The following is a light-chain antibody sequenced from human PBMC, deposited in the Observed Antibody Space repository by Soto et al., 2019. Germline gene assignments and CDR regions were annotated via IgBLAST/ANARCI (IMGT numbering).Light chain of an antibody. V-gene: IGKV3-20*01. CDR3: QQYGSSGT. J-gene: IGKJ1*01. CDR1: QSVSNNY. Sequence: EIVLTQSPATLSLSPGERATLSCRASQSVSNNYLAWYQQKPGQAPRLLIYGASNGATGIPDRFSGSGSGTDFTLTISILEPEDFAVYYCQQYGSSGTFGQGTKVDIK. CDR2: GAS.